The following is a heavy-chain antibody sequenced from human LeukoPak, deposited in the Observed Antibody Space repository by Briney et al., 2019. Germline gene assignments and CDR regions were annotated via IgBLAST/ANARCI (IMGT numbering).Heavy chain of an antibody. V-gene: IGHV4-39*01. CDR2: IYYSGST. J-gene: IGHJ6*02. D-gene: IGHD6-13*01. CDR1: GGSVSSSSYY. Sequence: SETLSLTCTVSGGSVSSSSYYWGWIRQPPGKGLEWIGSIYYSGSTYYNPSLKSRVTISVDTSKNQFSLKLSSVTAADTAVYYCARVGSSPHDNYYYGMDVWGQGTTVTASS. CDR3: ARVGSSPHDNYYYGMDV.